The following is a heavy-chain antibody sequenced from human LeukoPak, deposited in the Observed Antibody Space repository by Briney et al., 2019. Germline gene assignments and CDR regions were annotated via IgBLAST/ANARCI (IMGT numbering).Heavy chain of an antibody. CDR2: IIPIFGTA. CDR1: GGTFSSYA. CDR3: ARGHSGYDTFRTGY. J-gene: IGHJ4*02. Sequence: SVKVSCKASGGTFSSYAISWVRQAPGQGLEWMGGIIPIFGTANYAQKFQGRVTITADESTSTAYMELSSLRSDDTAVYYCARGHSGYDTFRTGYWGQGTLVTVSS. D-gene: IGHD5-12*01. V-gene: IGHV1-69*01.